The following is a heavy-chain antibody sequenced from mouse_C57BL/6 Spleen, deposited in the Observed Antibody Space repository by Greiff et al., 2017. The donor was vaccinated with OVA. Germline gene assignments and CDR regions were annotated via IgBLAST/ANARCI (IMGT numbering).Heavy chain of an antibody. CDR1: GYAFSSSW. J-gene: IGHJ2*01. Sequence: QVQLQQSGPELVKPGASVKISCKASGYAFSSSWMNWVKQRPGKGLEWIGRIYPGDGDTNYNGKFKGKATLTADKSSSTAYMQLSSLTSEDSAVYFCARWFPYYFDYWGQGTTLTVSS. D-gene: IGHD2-2*01. V-gene: IGHV1-82*01. CDR3: ARWFPYYFDY. CDR2: IYPGDGDT.